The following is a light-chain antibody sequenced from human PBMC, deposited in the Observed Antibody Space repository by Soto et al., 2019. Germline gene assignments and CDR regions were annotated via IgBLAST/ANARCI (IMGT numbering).Light chain of an antibody. Sequence: QSVLTQSASVSGYPGQSITISCTGTSSDIGYYNYVSWYQQHPGKAPKVMIYDVSNRPSGVSNRFSGSKSANTASLTISGLQAEDEADYHCSAYTTSSTVVFGSGTKLTVL. CDR1: SSDIGYYNY. CDR3: SAYTTSSTVV. CDR2: DVS. V-gene: IGLV2-14*03. J-gene: IGLJ1*01.